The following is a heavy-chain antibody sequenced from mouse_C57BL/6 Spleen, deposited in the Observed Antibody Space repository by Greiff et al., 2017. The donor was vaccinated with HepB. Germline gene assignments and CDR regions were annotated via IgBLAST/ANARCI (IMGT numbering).Heavy chain of an antibody. D-gene: IGHD1-1*01. J-gene: IGHJ1*03. Sequence: QVQLQQPGAELVMPGASVKLSCKASGYTFTSYWMHWVKQRPGQGLEWIGEIDPSDSYTNYNQKFKGKSTLTVDKSSSTAYMQLSSLTSEDSAVYYCARGLLRGYFDVWGTGTTVTVSS. V-gene: IGHV1-69*01. CDR2: IDPSDSYT. CDR1: GYTFTSYW. CDR3: ARGLLRGYFDV.